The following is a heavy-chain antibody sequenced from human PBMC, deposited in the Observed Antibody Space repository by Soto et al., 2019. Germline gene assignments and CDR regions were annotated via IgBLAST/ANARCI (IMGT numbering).Heavy chain of an antibody. CDR3: ARGCSSTSCYNWYFDL. Sequence: EVQLVESGGGLVKPGGSLRLSCAASGFTFSSYSMNWVRQAPGKGREWVSSISSSSSYIYYADSVKGRFTISRDNAKNSLYLQMNSLRAEDTAVYYCARGCSSTSCYNWYFDLWGRGTLVTVSS. CDR2: ISSSSSYI. CDR1: GFTFSSYS. D-gene: IGHD2-2*01. J-gene: IGHJ2*01. V-gene: IGHV3-21*01.